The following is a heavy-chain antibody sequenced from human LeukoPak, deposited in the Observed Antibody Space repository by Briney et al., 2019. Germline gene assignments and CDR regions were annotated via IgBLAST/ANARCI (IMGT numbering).Heavy chain of an antibody. D-gene: IGHD5-12*01. V-gene: IGHV4-59*01. CDR3: ARDMVAVDY. CDR1: GGSISSNY. CDR2: ISYSGST. J-gene: IGHJ4*02. Sequence: SETLSLTCTVSGGSISSNYWSWIRQPPGKGLEWIGYISYSGSTNYNPSLKSRVTISVDTSKNQFSLKLSSVTAADTAVYYCARDMVAVDYWGQGTLVTVSS.